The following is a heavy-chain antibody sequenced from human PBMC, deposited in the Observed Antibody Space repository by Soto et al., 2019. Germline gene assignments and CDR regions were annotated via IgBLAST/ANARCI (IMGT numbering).Heavy chain of an antibody. D-gene: IGHD1-26*01. CDR3: ARNLRIVDPADY. CDR1: GYKFTSYW. V-gene: IGHV5-10-1*01. CDR2: IDPSDSYT. Sequence: PGESLKISCKGSGYKFTSYWITWVRQMPGKGLEWMGRIDPSDSYTNYSPSFQGHVTISADKSISTAYLQWCSLKASDTAMYYCARNLRIVDPADYWGQGTLVTVSS. J-gene: IGHJ4*02.